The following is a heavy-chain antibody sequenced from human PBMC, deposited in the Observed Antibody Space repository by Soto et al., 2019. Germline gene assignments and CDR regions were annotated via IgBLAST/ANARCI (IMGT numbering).Heavy chain of an antibody. D-gene: IGHD6-19*01. CDR1: GFTFSNAW. J-gene: IGHJ3*02. V-gene: IGHV3-15*01. Sequence: GGSLRLSCAASGFTFSNAWMSWVRQAPGKGLEWVGRIKSKTDGGTTDYAAPVKGRFTIQRDDSKNTLYLQMNSLKTEDTAVYYCTTGGSIAVAGTRKYRDAFDIWGQGTMVTVSS. CDR3: TTGGSIAVAGTRKYRDAFDI. CDR2: IKSKTDGGTT.